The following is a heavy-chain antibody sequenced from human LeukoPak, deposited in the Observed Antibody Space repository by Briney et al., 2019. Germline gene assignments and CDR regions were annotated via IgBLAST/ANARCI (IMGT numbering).Heavy chain of an antibody. CDR1: GYSFTSYW. CDR3: ARRCSGGNCYYYGMDV. Sequence: GESLKISCKGSGYSFTSYWIGWVRQVPGKGLEWMGIIYPGDSDTRYSPSFQGQVTISADKSISTSYLQWSSLKASDTAMYYCARRCSGGNCYYYGMDVWGQGTTVTVSS. CDR2: IYPGDSDT. J-gene: IGHJ6*02. V-gene: IGHV5-51*01. D-gene: IGHD2-15*01.